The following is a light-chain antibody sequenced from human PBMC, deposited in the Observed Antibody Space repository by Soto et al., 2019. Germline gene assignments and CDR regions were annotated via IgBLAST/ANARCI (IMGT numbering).Light chain of an antibody. Sequence: QLVLTQPRSVSGSPGQSVTISCSGTSSDVGGYEYVSWYQQHPGKAPTLIIYHVAQRPSGVPDRFSASKSGTTASLTISGLQAEDEAEYFCCSYAAGQTLVFGGGTKLTVL. CDR1: SSDVGGYEY. J-gene: IGLJ2*01. CDR3: CSYAAGQTLV. V-gene: IGLV2-11*01. CDR2: HVA.